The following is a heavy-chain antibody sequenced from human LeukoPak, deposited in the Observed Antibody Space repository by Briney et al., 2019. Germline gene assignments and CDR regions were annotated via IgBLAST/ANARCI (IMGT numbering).Heavy chain of an antibody. Sequence: SETLSLTCAVYGGSFSGYYWSGIRQPPGKGLEWIGEINHSGSTNYNPSLKSRVTISVDTSKNKFSLKLSSVTAADTAVYYCARESGYYDSSGYSDYWGQGTLVTVSS. CDR3: ARESGYYDSSGYSDY. J-gene: IGHJ4*02. CDR2: INHSGST. CDR1: GGSFSGYY. D-gene: IGHD3-22*01. V-gene: IGHV4-34*01.